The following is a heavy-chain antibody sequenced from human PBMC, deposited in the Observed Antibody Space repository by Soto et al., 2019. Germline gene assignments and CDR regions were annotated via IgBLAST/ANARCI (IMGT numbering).Heavy chain of an antibody. CDR3: ARDLSNGWYNGFDP. Sequence: QVQLQESGPGLVKPSQTLSLTCTVSGDSISSGDYYWSWIRQHPGKGLEWIGYIYYSGSTYHNPSLKSRVTMSVDTSKNQFSLKLSSMTAADTAVYYCARDLSNGWYNGFDPWGQGTLVTVSS. V-gene: IGHV4-31*03. D-gene: IGHD6-19*01. CDR2: IYYSGST. J-gene: IGHJ5*02. CDR1: GDSISSGDYY.